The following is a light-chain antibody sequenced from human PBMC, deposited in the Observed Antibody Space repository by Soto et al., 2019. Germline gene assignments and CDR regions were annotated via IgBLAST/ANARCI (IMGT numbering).Light chain of an antibody. Sequence: EAVLTQSPATLSVSPGEGATLSCRASQNVATNLAWYQQRPGQAPRLLIYGASKRAIGLPARFSGSGSATEFTLTITSLQSEDFAVYYCQQYNNWPQTFGQGTKVEIK. CDR1: QNVATN. J-gene: IGKJ1*01. CDR3: QQYNNWPQT. V-gene: IGKV3-15*01. CDR2: GAS.